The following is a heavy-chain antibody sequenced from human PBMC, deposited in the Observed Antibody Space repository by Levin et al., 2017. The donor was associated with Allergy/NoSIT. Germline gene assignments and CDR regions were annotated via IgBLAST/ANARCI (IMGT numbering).Heavy chain of an antibody. CDR3: ARVSGADYYGYYYDYYFDY. Sequence: QTGGSLRLSCAASGFTFRSSWMSWVRQAPGKGLEWVANIKQDGSEKDYVDSVKGRFIISRDNAKNSLYLQMNSLRAEDTAVYYCARVSGADYYGYYYDYYFDYWGQGTLVTVSS. CDR2: IKQDGSEK. V-gene: IGHV3-7*01. J-gene: IGHJ4*02. D-gene: IGHD3-22*01. CDR1: GFTFRSSW.